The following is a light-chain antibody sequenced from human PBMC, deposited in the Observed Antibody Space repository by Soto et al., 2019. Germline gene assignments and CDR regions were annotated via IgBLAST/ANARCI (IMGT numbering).Light chain of an antibody. CDR3: SSYAGSNSYV. V-gene: IGLV2-8*01. Sequence: QSVLTQPHSASASPGQSVTISRTGSSSDVGGYKYVSWFQQHPGKTPKPIIYEVSTRPSGVPDRCSASKSGNSASLTVSGLRAEDEADYYCSSYAGSNSYVFGTGTKVTVL. CDR1: SSDVGGYKY. J-gene: IGLJ1*01. CDR2: EVS.